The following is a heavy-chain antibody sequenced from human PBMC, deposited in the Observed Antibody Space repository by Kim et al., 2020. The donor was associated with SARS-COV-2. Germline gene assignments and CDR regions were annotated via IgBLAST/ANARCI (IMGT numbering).Heavy chain of an antibody. V-gene: IGHV1-69*13. CDR1: GGTFSSYA. D-gene: IGHD6-13*01. J-gene: IGHJ6*02. CDR2: IIPIFGTA. CDR3: ARDTSSSWPYYYYGMDV. Sequence: SVKVSCKASGGTFSSYAISWVLQAPGQGLEWMGGIIPIFGTANYAQKFQGRVTITADESTSTAYMELSSLRSEDTAVYYCARDTSSSWPYYYYGMDVWGQGTTVTVSS.